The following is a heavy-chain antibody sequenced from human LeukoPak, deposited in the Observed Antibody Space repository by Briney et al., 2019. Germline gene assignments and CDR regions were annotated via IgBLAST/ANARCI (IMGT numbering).Heavy chain of an antibody. Sequence: GGSLRLSCAASGFTFSNYGMHWGRQAPGKGLEWVAVISFDGSSKYYVDSVKGRFTISRDNSKNTLYLHMNSLRAEDTAVYYCAKSRSYVGQLFFDLWGRGTLVTVSS. J-gene: IGHJ2*01. CDR2: ISFDGSSK. V-gene: IGHV3-30*18. CDR3: AKSRSYVGQLFFDL. CDR1: GFTFSNYG. D-gene: IGHD2-2*01.